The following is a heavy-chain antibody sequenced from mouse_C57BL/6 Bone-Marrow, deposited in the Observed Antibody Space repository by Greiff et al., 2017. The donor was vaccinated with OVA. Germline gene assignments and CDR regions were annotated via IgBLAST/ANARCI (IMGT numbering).Heavy chain of an antibody. CDR1: GFTFSSYA. CDR2: ISDGGSYT. J-gene: IGHJ2*01. CDR3: AVLLYYFDY. Sequence: EVKLVESGGGLVKPGGSLKLSCAASGFTFSSYAMSWVRQTPEKRLEWVATISDGGSYTYYPDNVKGRFTISRDNAKNNLYLQMSHLKSEDTAMYYCAVLLYYFDYWGQGTTLTVSS. V-gene: IGHV5-4*03. D-gene: IGHD2-10*01.